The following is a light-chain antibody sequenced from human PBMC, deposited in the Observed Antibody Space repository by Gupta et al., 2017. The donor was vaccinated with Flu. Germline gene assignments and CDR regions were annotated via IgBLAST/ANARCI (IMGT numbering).Light chain of an antibody. Sequence: QSALTQPASVSGSPGQSITISCTGTSSDVGGYNHVSWYQQHPGKVPKLMIYEVSNRPSGVSSRFSGSKSGNTASLTISGLQAEDEADYYCNSYTSSSTFWVFGGGTKLTVL. CDR1: SSDVGGYNH. J-gene: IGLJ3*02. V-gene: IGLV2-14*01. CDR3: NSYTSSSTFWV. CDR2: EVS.